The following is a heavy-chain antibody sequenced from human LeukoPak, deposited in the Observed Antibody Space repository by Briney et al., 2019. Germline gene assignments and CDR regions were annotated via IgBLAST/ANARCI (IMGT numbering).Heavy chain of an antibody. CDR2: IYYSGST. Sequence: SETLSLTCTVSGGSISSYYWSWIRQPPGKGLEWIGYIYYSGSTNYNPSLKSRVTISVDKSKNQFSLKLSSVTAADTAVYYCAREANYGSGSYYLDYWGQGTLVTVSS. CDR3: AREANYGSGSYYLDY. V-gene: IGHV4-59*12. D-gene: IGHD3-10*01. CDR1: GGSISSYY. J-gene: IGHJ4*02.